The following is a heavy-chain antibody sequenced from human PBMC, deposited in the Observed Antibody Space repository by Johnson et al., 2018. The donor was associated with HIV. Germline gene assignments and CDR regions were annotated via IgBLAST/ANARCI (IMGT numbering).Heavy chain of an antibody. CDR1: GFTFDDYA. CDR3: ARDAPYCSGGTCYSDAFDI. J-gene: IGHJ3*02. Sequence: VQLVESGGGLVQPGRSLRLSCAASGFTFDDYAMHWVRQAPGKGLEWVSGVSWNSGSLGYADSVKGRFTISRDSAKNSLYLQMNSLRAEDTAVYYCARDAPYCSGGTCYSDAFDIWGQGTMVTVSS. CDR2: VSWNSGSL. V-gene: IGHV3-9*01. D-gene: IGHD2-15*01.